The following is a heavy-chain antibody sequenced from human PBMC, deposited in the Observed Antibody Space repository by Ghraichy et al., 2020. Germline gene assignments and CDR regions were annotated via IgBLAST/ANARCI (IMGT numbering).Heavy chain of an antibody. J-gene: IGHJ4*02. CDR1: GGSFSGYY. CDR3: ARHSSGWTNDY. Sequence: SETLSLTCAVYGGSFSGYYWSWIRQPPGKGLEWIGEINHSGSTNYNPSLKSRVTISVDTSKNQFSLKLSSVTAADTAVYYCARHSSGWTNDYWGQGTLVTVSS. D-gene: IGHD6-19*01. CDR2: INHSGST. V-gene: IGHV4-34*01.